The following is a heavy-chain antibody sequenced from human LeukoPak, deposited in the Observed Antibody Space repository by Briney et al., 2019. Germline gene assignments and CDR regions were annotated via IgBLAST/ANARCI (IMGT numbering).Heavy chain of an antibody. J-gene: IGHJ3*02. CDR1: GYTFTGYY. CDR3: ARDKTLTIFGVVISGAFDI. CDR2: INPNSGGT. D-gene: IGHD3-3*01. V-gene: IGHV1-2*02. Sequence: GASVKVSCKASGYTFTGYYMHWVRQAPGQGLEWMGWINPNSGGTNYAQKFQGRVTMTRDTSTSTVYMELSSLRSEDTAVYYCARDKTLTIFGVVISGAFDIWGQGTMVTVSS.